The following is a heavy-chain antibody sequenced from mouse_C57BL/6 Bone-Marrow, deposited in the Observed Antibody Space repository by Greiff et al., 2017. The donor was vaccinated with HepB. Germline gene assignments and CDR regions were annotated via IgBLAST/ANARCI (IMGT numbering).Heavy chain of an antibody. Sequence: VRRQQPGAELVRPVWAVKLSCKASGYTFTSYWMHWVKQIPIQGLEWIGNSDPSDSETHYNQKFKDKATLTVDKSSSTAYMQLSSLTSEDSAVYYCARSNSYAMDYWGQGTSVTVSS. V-gene: IGHV1-52*01. CDR2: SDPSDSET. CDR3: ARSNSYAMDY. CDR1: GYTFTSYW. J-gene: IGHJ4*01.